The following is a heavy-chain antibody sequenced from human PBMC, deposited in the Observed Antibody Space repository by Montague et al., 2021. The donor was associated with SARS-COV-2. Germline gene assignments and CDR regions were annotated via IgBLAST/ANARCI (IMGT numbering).Heavy chain of an antibody. Sequence: SETLSLTCAISGGSFSNYYWSWIRQPPGKGLEWIGEVNQSGTTIYNPSVKSGVTISEDTSKNQLYLRLNSVTAADTAVYYCARGRQPVVVPGAGLAGRAFDIWGQGTMVTVSS. J-gene: IGHJ3*02. D-gene: IGHD2-2*01. V-gene: IGHV4-34*01. CDR3: ARGRQPVVVPGAGLAGRAFDI. CDR2: VNQSGTT. CDR1: GGSFSNYY.